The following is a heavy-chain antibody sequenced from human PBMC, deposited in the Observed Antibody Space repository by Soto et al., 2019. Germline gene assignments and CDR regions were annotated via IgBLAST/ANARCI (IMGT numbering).Heavy chain of an antibody. CDR3: ARGAYYYGSGSPLYYYYGMDV. Sequence: XETLYLTCAVSGGSISSSNWWSCVRQPPGKGLEWIGEIYHSGSTNYNPSLKSRVTISVDKSKNQFSLKLSSVTAADTAVYYCARGAYYYGSGSPLYYYYGMDVWGQGTTVTVSS. CDR2: IYHSGST. CDR1: GGSISSSNW. J-gene: IGHJ6*02. D-gene: IGHD3-10*01. V-gene: IGHV4-4*02.